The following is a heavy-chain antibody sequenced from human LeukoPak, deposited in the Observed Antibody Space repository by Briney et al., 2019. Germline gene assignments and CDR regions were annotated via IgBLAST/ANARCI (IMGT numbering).Heavy chain of an antibody. V-gene: IGHV4-4*02. J-gene: IGHJ4*02. CDR3: ARALSGSYSLDY. CDR1: GGSISSSNW. D-gene: IGHD1-26*01. Sequence: SETLSLTCAVSGGSISSSNWWSWVRQPPGKGLEWIGEIYHSGSTNYNPSLKSRVTISVDKSKNQFSLKLSSVTATDTAVYYCARALSGSYSLDYWGQGTLVTVSS. CDR2: IYHSGST.